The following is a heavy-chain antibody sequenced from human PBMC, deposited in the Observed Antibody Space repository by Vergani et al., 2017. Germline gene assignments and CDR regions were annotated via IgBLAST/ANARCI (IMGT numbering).Heavy chain of an antibody. Sequence: EVQLLESGGDLVQPGGSLRLSCAASGFTFNHYAMNWVRQAPGKGLEWVSGISGSGGSTYYAGSVKGRFTISRDSSKNTLYRQMNSLSAGDTAVYYCARANPRNSGYDYLYYNHAMDVWGQGTTVTVSS. J-gene: IGHJ6*02. CDR2: ISGSGGST. CDR1: GFTFNHYA. V-gene: IGHV3-23*01. CDR3: ARANPRNSGYDYLYYNHAMDV. D-gene: IGHD5-12*01.